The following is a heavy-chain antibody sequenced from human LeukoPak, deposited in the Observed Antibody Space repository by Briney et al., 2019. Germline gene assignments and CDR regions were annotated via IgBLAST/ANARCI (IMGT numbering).Heavy chain of an antibody. CDR3: ARGIGDFRIAAAGRAYWYFDL. V-gene: IGHV4-34*01. CDR1: GGSFSGYY. D-gene: IGHD6-13*01. Sequence: PSETQSLTCAVYGGSFSGYYWSWIRQPPGKGLEWIGEINHSGSTNYNPSLKSRVTISVDTSKNQFSLKLSSVTAADTAVYYCARGIGDFRIAAAGRAYWYFDLWGRGTLVTVSS. CDR2: INHSGST. J-gene: IGHJ2*01.